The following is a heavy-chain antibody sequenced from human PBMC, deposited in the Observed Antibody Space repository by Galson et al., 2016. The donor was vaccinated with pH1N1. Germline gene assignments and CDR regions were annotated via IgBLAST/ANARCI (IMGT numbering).Heavy chain of an antibody. V-gene: IGHV3-7*01. CDR3: ARAVRFGELGNWFDP. J-gene: IGHJ5*02. CDR2: IKEDGSE. Sequence: SLRLSCAASGFTFSSYWMSWVRQAPGKGLEWVANIKEDGSEYEDSVKGRFIISRDNAKNSLYLQTNSLRAEDTAVYYCARAVRFGELGNWFDPWGQGTLVTVSS. D-gene: IGHD3-10*01. CDR1: GFTFSSYW.